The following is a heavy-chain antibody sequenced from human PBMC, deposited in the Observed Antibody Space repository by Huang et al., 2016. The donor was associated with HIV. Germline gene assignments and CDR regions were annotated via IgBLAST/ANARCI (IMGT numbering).Heavy chain of an antibody. D-gene: IGHD3-22*01. CDR3: ARERYYYDRSGYYTPVEYFHH. Sequence: QVQLVQSGAEVKKPEASVKVSCKASGYTFTNYAINWVRQAPGKRLEWMGWIIGYNGKTNYAQKVQGTVTMTKDTSTRTAYIELRRLISDDTAVYYCARERYYYDRSGYYTPVEYFHHWGQGTLVTVSS. CDR1: GYTFTNYA. V-gene: IGHV1-18*01. J-gene: IGHJ1*01. CDR2: IIGYNGKT.